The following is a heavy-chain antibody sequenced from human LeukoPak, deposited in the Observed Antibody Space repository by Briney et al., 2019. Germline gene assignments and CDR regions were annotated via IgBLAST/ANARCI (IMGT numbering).Heavy chain of an antibody. J-gene: IGHJ6*03. V-gene: IGHV4-59*11. CDR3: ARDRHYYYYYYMDV. D-gene: IGHD6-6*01. CDR1: GGSISSHY. Sequence: SETLSLTCTVSGGSISSHYWSWIRQPPGKGLEWIGYIYYSGSTNYNPSLKSRVTISVDTSKNQFSLKLNSVTAADTAVYYCARDRHYYYYYYMDVWGKGTTVTVSS. CDR2: IYYSGST.